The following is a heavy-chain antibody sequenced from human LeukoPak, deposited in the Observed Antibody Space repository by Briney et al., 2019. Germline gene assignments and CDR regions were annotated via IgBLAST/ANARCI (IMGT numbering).Heavy chain of an antibody. CDR3: ARAVKTGYSSGWYWGTGYYYYYMDV. J-gene: IGHJ6*03. CDR1: GYSISSGYY. V-gene: IGHV4-38-2*02. Sequence: SETLSLTCTVSGYSISSGYYWGWIRQPPGKGLEWIGSIYHSGSTYYNPSLKSRVTISVDTSKNQFSLKLSSVTAADTAVYYCARAVKTGYSSGWYWGTGYYYYYMDVWGKGTTVTVSS. D-gene: IGHD6-19*01. CDR2: IYHSGST.